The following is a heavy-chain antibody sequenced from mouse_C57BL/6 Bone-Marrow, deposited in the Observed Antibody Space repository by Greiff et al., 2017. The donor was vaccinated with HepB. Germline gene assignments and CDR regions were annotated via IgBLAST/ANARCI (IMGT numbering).Heavy chain of an antibody. CDR2: IDPETGGT. CDR3: TVDYPFAY. CDR1: GYTFTDYE. D-gene: IGHD2-4*01. V-gene: IGHV1-15*01. Sequence: VKLQQSGAELVRPGASVTLSCKASGYTFTDYEMHWVKQTPVHGLEWIGAIDPETGGTAYNQKFKGKAILTADKSSSTAYMELRSLTSEDSAVYYCTVDYPFAYWGQGTLVTVSA. J-gene: IGHJ3*01.